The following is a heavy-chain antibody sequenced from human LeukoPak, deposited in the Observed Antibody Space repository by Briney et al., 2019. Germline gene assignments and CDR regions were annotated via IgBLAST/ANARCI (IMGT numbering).Heavy chain of an antibody. D-gene: IGHD1-26*01. V-gene: IGHV3-23*01. CDR3: ANQTGIVGATRWFDR. Sequence: GGSLRLSCAVSGFTFSSYAMSWVRQAPAKGLEWVSDISGSGVSIHHADSVKGRFTISRDNSTNTLYLQMNSLRAEDTAVYYCANQTGIVGATRWFDRWGQGTQVTVSS. J-gene: IGHJ5*02. CDR1: GFTFSSYA. CDR2: ISGSGVSI.